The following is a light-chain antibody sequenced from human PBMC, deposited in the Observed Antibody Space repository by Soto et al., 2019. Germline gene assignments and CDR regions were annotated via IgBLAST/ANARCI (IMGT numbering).Light chain of an antibody. Sequence: DIVMTQSPDSLAVSLGERATINCKPSQSVLFRSNNKSFLAWYQQRPGQPPKLLIYWASSRESGVPDRFSASGSGTDFTLTITSLQAEDVAVYYCQQYYSLPWTFGQGTKVEI. CDR3: QQYYSLPWT. CDR1: QSVLFRSNNKSF. J-gene: IGKJ1*01. V-gene: IGKV4-1*01. CDR2: WAS.